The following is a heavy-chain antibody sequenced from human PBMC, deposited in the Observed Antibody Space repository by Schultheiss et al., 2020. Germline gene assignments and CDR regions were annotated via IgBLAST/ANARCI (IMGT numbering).Heavy chain of an antibody. CDR3: VSRLGDSSSWYWFDS. CDR2: MSSSGSLI. J-gene: IGHJ5*01. V-gene: IGHV3-11*01. CDR1: GFSFSDYY. D-gene: IGHD6-13*01. Sequence: GSLRLSCVASGFSFSDYYMSWIRQVPGKGLEWVSYMSSSGSLIYYSDFVKGRFSISRDNAKNSLYLQMNSLRVEDTAVYYCVSRLGDSSSWYWFDSWGQGTLVTVSS.